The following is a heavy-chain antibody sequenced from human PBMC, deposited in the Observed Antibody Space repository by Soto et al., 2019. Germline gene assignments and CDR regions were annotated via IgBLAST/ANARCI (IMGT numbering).Heavy chain of an antibody. V-gene: IGHV3-30*18. CDR1: GFTFRSYG. J-gene: IGHJ6*02. D-gene: IGHD6-19*01. Sequence: ESGGGVVQPGRSLRLSCAASGFTFRSYGMHWVRQAPGKGLEWVAVILYDGSKKYYADSVKGRFTISRDNSKNTLYLQMSSLRAEDTALYFCVKDGSSGWPYFDDMDVWGQGTTVTVSS. CDR3: VKDGSSGWPYFDDMDV. CDR2: ILYDGSKK.